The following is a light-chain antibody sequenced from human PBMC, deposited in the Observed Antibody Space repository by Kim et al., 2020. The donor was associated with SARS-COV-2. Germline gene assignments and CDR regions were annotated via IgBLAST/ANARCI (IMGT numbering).Light chain of an antibody. CDR2: DNT. J-gene: IGLJ3*02. CDR1: SSNIGAGYD. V-gene: IGLV1-40*01. Sequence: QSVLTQPPSVSGAPGQRVTISCTGSSSNIGAGYDVHWYQQFPGTAPKFLIYDNTNRPSGVPDRFSGSKSGTSASLAITGLQAEDEADYYCQSYDNSLSGWVFGGGTKVTVL. CDR3: QSYDNSLSGWV.